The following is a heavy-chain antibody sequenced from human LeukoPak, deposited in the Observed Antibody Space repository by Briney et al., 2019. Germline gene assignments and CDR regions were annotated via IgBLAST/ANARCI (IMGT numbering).Heavy chain of an antibody. J-gene: IGHJ4*02. Sequence: ETLSLTCTVAGGSISMYYGSWIRQPPGGGRGWIGYTYYCGSTTYNTSLKSRGTISVFTSKNQFSLKLSTVTAADTAVYYCARGGLAAAGIDYWGQGTLVTVSS. V-gene: IGHV4-59*01. CDR1: GGSISMYY. CDR3: ARGGLAAAGIDY. D-gene: IGHD6-13*01. CDR2: TYYCGST.